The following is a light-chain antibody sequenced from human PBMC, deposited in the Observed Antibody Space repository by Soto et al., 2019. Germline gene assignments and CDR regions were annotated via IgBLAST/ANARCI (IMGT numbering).Light chain of an antibody. CDR2: GAS. V-gene: IGKV3-20*01. CDR1: QSVSSSY. CDR3: QQYCSSPPYT. J-gene: IGKJ2*01. Sequence: EIVLTQSPGTLSLSPGERATLSCRASQSVSSSYLAWYQQKPGQAPRLLIYGASSRATGIPDRFSGSGSGSGFTLTISGLEPEDFAVYYCQQYCSSPPYTFGQGTQLEIK.